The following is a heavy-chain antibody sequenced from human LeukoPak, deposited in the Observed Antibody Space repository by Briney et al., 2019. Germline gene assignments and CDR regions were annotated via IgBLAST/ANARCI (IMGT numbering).Heavy chain of an antibody. CDR2: INPNSGGT. D-gene: IGHD6-19*01. CDR1: GYTFTGYY. V-gene: IGHV1-2*02. CDR3: ARDRGVAVAGRVYNWFDP. J-gene: IGHJ5*02. Sequence: ASVKVSCKASGYTFTGYYMHWVQQAPGQGLEWMGWINPNSGGTNYAQKFQGRVTMTRDTSISTAYMELSRLRSDDTAVYYCARDRGVAVAGRVYNWFDPWGQGTLVTVSS.